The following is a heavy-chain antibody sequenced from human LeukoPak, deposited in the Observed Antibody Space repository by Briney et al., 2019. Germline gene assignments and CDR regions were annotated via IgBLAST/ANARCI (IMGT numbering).Heavy chain of an antibody. J-gene: IGHJ4*02. CDR1: GGSISSSSYY. CDR2: IYYSGST. Sequence: SETLSLTCTVSGGSISSSSYYWGWIRQPPGKGLEWIGSIYYSGSTYYNPSLKSRVTISVDTSKNQFSLKLSSGTAADTALYYWARSWGSEIFDYWGQGTLVTVSS. D-gene: IGHD7-27*01. V-gene: IGHV4-39*01. CDR3: ARSWGSEIFDY.